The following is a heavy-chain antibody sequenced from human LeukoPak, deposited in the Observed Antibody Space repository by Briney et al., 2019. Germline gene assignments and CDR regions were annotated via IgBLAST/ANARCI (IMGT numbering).Heavy chain of an antibody. CDR1: GFTFSSYS. CDR3: ARRGDYAGGLGYYGMDV. Sequence: GGSLRLSCAASGFTFSSYSMSWVRQTPGKGLEWVSYISSSSSTIYYADSVKGRFTISRDNAKNSLYLQMNSLRAEDTAVYYCARRGDYAGGLGYYGMDVWGQGTTVTVSS. D-gene: IGHD4-17*01. CDR2: ISSSSSTI. J-gene: IGHJ6*02. V-gene: IGHV3-48*01.